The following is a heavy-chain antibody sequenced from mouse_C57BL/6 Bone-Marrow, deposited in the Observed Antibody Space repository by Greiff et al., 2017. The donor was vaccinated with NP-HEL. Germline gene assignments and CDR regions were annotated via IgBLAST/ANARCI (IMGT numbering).Heavy chain of an antibody. CDR2: IYPGSGST. J-gene: IGHJ3*01. CDR1: GYTFTSYW. Sequence: QVQLQQPGAELVKPGASVKMSCKASGYTFTSYWITWVKQRPGQGLEWIGDIYPGSGSTNYNEKFKSKATLTVDTSSSTAYMRLSSLTSEDSAVYYCAREGYDYDEGAYWGQGTLVTVSA. CDR3: AREGYDYDEGAY. D-gene: IGHD2-4*01. V-gene: IGHV1-55*01.